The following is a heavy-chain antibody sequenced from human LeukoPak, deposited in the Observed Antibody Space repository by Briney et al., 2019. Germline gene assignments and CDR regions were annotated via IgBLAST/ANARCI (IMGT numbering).Heavy chain of an antibody. V-gene: IGHV3-7*01. J-gene: IGHJ5*02. CDR2: IKQDGSEK. D-gene: IGHD2-2*03. CDR1: GFTFSSYW. Sequence: GGSLRLSCAASGFTFSSYWMSWVRQAPGKGLEWVANIKQDGSEKYYVDSVKGRFTISRDKAKNSLYLQMNSLRAEDTAVYYCARDNGYCSSTSCYSWFDHWGQGTLVTVSS. CDR3: ARDNGYCSSTSCYSWFDH.